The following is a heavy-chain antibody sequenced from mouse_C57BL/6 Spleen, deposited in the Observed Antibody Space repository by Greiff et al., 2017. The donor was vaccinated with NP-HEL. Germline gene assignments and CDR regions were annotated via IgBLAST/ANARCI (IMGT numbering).Heavy chain of an antibody. V-gene: IGHV3-6*01. CDR2: ISYDGSN. J-gene: IGHJ3*01. CDR1: GYSITSGYY. Sequence: EVKLQESGPGLVKPSQSLSLTCSVTGYSITSGYYWNWIRQFPGNKLEWMGYISYDGSNNYNPSLKNRISITRDPSKNQFFLKLNSVTTEDTATYYCARDLDPFAYWGQGTLVTVSA. CDR3: ARDLDPFAY.